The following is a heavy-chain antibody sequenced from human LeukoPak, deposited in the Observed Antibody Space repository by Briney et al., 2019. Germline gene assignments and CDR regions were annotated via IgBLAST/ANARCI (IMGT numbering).Heavy chain of an antibody. J-gene: IGHJ4*02. V-gene: IGHV2-5*02. CDR2: IYWDEDK. D-gene: IGHD4-17*01. CDR1: GFSLGTSGVG. Sequence: SGPTLGDPPQPLTLTCTFSGFSLGTSGVGGGWIRQPPEKALEWLALIYWDEDKGYSPSLKSRLTITNDTSKNQVVLTMTNMDPVDTATYYCAHLNGDSPLNYWGQGTLVTVSS. CDR3: AHLNGDSPLNY.